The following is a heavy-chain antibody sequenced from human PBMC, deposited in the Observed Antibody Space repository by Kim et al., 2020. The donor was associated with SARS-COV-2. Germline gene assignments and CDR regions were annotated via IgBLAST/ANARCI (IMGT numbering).Heavy chain of an antibody. V-gene: IGHV3-74*01. D-gene: IGHD2-15*01. Sequence: GGSLRLSCAASGLTFSNYWMHWVRQAPGKGLVWVSRINSDGSTTSYADAVKGRFTISRDDAKNTLYLQMNSLRAEDTAVYYCARRYGGSPYWYFDLWGRGTLVTVPS. J-gene: IGHJ2*01. CDR1: GLTFSNYW. CDR2: INSDGSTT. CDR3: ARRYGGSPYWYFDL.